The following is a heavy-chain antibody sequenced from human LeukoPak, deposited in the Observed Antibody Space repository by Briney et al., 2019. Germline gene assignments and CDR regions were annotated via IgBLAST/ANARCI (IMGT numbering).Heavy chain of an antibody. CDR1: GFTFGDYA. CDR3: AKARRIVVVPAALDY. D-gene: IGHD2-2*01. CDR2: ISGSGGST. J-gene: IGHJ4*02. Sequence: GGSLRLSCTASGFTFGDYAMSWFRQAPGKGLEWVSAISGSGGSTYYADSVKGRFTISRDNSKNTLYLQMNSLRAEDTAIYYCAKARRIVVVPAALDYWGQGTLVTVSS. V-gene: IGHV3-23*01.